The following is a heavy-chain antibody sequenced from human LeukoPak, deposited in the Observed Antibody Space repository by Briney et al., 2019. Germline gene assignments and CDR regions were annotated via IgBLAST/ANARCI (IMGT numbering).Heavy chain of an antibody. CDR3: ARPLRAAVNAFDI. CDR2: ISGSGGST. D-gene: IGHD2-15*01. J-gene: IGHJ3*02. Sequence: QSGGSLRLSCAASGFTFSSYGMSWVRQAPGKGLEWVSAISGSGGSTYYADSVEGRFTISRDNSKNTLYLQMNSLRAEDTALYYCARPLRAAVNAFDIWGLGAMVTVSS. V-gene: IGHV3-23*01. CDR1: GFTFSSYG.